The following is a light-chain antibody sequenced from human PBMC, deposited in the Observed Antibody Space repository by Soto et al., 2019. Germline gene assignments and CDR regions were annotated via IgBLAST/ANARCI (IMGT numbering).Light chain of an antibody. J-gene: IGKJ5*01. Sequence: EIVLTQSPSTLSLSPWERATLSFMSSRTVNNYLAWYQQKPGQAPRLLIYDASIRATGIPARFSGSGSGTDFTLTISSLEPEDFAVYFCQQRSDWPPTTFGQGTRLEIK. CDR2: DAS. CDR3: QQRSDWPPTT. V-gene: IGKV3-11*01. CDR1: RTVNNY.